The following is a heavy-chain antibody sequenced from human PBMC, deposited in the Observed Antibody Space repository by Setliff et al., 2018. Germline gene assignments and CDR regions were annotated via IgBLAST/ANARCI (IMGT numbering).Heavy chain of an antibody. CDR3: ARPSALWGYFDSSGYYSSPFDY. CDR1: GYIFTNYW. V-gene: IGHV5-51*01. Sequence: GESLKISCKGSGYIFTNYWIGWVRQMPGKGLEWMGVIYSGDSDTRYSPSFQGQVTMSADKSISTAYLQWGSLKASDTAMYYCARPSALWGYFDSSGYYSSPFDYWGSGILVTVSS. CDR2: IYSGDSDT. D-gene: IGHD3-22*01. J-gene: IGHJ4*01.